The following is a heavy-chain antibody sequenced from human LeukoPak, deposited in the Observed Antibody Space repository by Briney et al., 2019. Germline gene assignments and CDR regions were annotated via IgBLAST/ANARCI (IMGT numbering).Heavy chain of an antibody. J-gene: IGHJ5*01. CDR2: INPDSGGT. Sequence: GASVKVSCKASGYSFSDYYMHWVRQAPGQGLEWMGWINPDSGGTHYAQKFQGRVTLTRDTSLSTAYMELSRLRSDDTAVYYCAKDISTQMEPPDWFDSWGQGTLVTVSS. CDR3: AKDISTQMEPPDWFDS. CDR1: GYSFSDYY. D-gene: IGHD1-1*01. V-gene: IGHV1-2*02.